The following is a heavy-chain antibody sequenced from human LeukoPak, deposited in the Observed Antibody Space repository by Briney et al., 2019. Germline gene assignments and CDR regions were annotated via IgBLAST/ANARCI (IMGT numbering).Heavy chain of an antibody. V-gene: IGHV1-18*01. CDR2: ISAYNGNT. Sequence: ASVKVSCKASGYTFTSCGISWVRQAPGQGLEWMGWISAYNGNTNYAQKLQGRVTMTTDTSTSTAYMELRSLRSDDTAVYYCARGRRYCSGGSCYAAYFDYWGQGTLVTVSS. CDR3: ARGRRYCSGGSCYAAYFDY. J-gene: IGHJ4*02. D-gene: IGHD2-15*01. CDR1: GYTFTSCG.